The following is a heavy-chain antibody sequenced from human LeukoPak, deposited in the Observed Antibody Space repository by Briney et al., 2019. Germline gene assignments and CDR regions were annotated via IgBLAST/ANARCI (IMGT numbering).Heavy chain of an antibody. CDR2: IFYIGST. Sequence: SETLSLTCTVSGGSISSYYWSWIRQSPGKGLEWIGYIFYIGSTNYNPSLRTRVTISVDASRNQFSLNLSSVTAADTAVYYCARWSGSVTARNYYYYMDVWGEGTTVTVSS. V-gene: IGHV4-59*08. CDR3: ARWSGSVTARNYYYYMDV. CDR1: GGSISSYY. J-gene: IGHJ6*03. D-gene: IGHD6-6*01.